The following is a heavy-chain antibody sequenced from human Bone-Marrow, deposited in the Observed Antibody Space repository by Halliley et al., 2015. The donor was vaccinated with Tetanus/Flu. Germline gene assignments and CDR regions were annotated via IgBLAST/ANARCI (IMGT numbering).Heavy chain of an antibody. CDR3: ARTYASSARYYYYCGLDV. Sequence: IYDGESAKYNPSLKSRVTISVDRSKNQFSLNLSSVTAADTAVCYCARTYASSARYYYYCGLDVWGQGTSVTVSS. J-gene: IGHJ6*02. D-gene: IGHD6-6*01. V-gene: IGHV4-4*02. CDR2: IYDGESA.